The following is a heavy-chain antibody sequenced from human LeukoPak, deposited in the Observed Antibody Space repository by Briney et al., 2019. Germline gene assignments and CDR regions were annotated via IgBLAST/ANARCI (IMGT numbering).Heavy chain of an antibody. CDR1: GGPFSGYF. J-gene: IGHJ4*02. CDR3: ARGDVAARLQT. V-gene: IGHV4-34*01. D-gene: IGHD6-6*01. CDR2: ISHTGST. Sequence: SETLSLTCTVYGGPFSGYFWTWIRQPPGKGLEWIGEISHTGSTNYNPSLKSRVTISVDTSKNQFSLELNSMTAADTAVYYCARGDVAARLQTWGQGTLVTVSS.